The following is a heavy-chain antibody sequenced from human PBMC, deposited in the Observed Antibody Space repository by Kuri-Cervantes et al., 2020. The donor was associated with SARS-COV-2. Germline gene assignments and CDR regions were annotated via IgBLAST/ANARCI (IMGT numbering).Heavy chain of an antibody. J-gene: IGHJ6*02. CDR2: IIPIFGTA. V-gene: IGHV1-69*13. CDR1: GGTFSSYA. D-gene: IGHD3-10*01. Sequence: SVKVSCKASGGTFSSYAISWVRQAPGQGLEWMGGIIPIFGTANYAQKFQGRVTITADESTSTAYMELSSLRSEDTAVYYCASPKGTMVRGVIKGYYYYYGMDVWGQGTTVTVSS. CDR3: ASPKGTMVRGVIKGYYYYYGMDV.